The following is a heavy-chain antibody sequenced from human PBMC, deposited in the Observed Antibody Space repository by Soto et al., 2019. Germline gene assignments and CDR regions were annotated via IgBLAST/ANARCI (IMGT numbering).Heavy chain of an antibody. CDR2: TYFRSKWYN. CDR1: GDSVSSNTAS. D-gene: IGHD5-12*01. J-gene: IGHJ5*02. V-gene: IGHV6-1*01. CDR3: AKGDNLGPKTGYAFDP. Sequence: QTLSLTCAISGDSVSSNTASWNWIRQSPSRGLEWLGRTYFRSKWYNDYAVSVKSRIIINPDTSNNQFSLQLNSVTPEDTAVYFCAKGDNLGPKTGYAFDPWGQGIMVTVYS.